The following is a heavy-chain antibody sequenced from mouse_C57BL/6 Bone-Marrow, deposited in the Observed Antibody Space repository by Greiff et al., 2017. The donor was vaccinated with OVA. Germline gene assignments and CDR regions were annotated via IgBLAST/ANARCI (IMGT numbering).Heavy chain of an antibody. CDR2: IYPRSGNT. Sequence: QVQLQQSGAELARPGASVKLSCKASGYTFTSYGISWVKQRTGQGLEWIGEIYPRSGNTYYNEKFKGKATLTADKSSRTAYMELRSLTSEDSAVYFCALLLLRSFAYWGQGTLVTVSA. D-gene: IGHD1-1*01. V-gene: IGHV1-81*01. J-gene: IGHJ3*01. CDR1: GYTFTSYG. CDR3: ALLLLRSFAY.